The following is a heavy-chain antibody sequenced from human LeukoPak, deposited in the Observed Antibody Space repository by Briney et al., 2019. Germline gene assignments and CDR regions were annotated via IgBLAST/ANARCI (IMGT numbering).Heavy chain of an antibody. CDR3: ARRRYDSSGYYFSPGAFDI. D-gene: IGHD3-22*01. CDR1: GGSISSYY. CDR2: IYYSGST. J-gene: IGHJ3*02. Sequence: SETLSLTCTVSGGSISSYYWSWIRQPPGKGLDWIGYIYYSGSTNYNPSLKSRVTISVDTSKNQLSLKLSSVTAADTAVYFCARRRYDSSGYYFSPGAFDIWGQGTMVTVSS. V-gene: IGHV4-59*08.